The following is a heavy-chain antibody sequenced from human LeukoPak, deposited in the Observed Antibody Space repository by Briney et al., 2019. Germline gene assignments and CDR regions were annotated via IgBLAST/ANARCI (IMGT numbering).Heavy chain of an antibody. CDR3: ARLVTTRESIGIDY. J-gene: IGHJ4*02. D-gene: IGHD4-11*01. V-gene: IGHV4-59*08. CDR2: IYYSGST. Sequence: PSETPSLTCTVSGGSISSYYWSWIRQPPGEGLEWIGYIYYSGSTNYNPSLKSRVTISVDTSKNQFSLKLSSVTAADTAVYYCARLVTTRESIGIDYWGQGTLVTVSS. CDR1: GGSISSYY.